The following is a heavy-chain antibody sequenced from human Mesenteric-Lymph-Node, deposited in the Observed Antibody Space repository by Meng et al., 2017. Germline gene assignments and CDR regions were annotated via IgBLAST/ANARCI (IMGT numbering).Heavy chain of an antibody. CDR2: INHSGST. J-gene: IGHJ5*02. D-gene: IGHD6-19*01. Sequence: LQAGCGAVLKPSGAPALVCAGDGGSFCAYYWIRSLQPPGKGVEWSGEINHSGSTNYNPSLKSRGTISVDTSKNQFSPKLSSVTAADTAVYYCARFALGGWYSWFDPWGQGTLVTVSS. CDR3: ARFALGGWYSWFDP. V-gene: IGHV4-34*01. CDR1: GGSFCAYY.